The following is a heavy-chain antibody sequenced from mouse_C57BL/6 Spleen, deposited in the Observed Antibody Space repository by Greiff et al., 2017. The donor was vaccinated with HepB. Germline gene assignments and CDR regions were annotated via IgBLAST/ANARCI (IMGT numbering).Heavy chain of an antibody. V-gene: IGHV5-4*01. CDR2: ISDGGSYT. J-gene: IGHJ3*01. CDR1: GFTFSSYA. CDR3: ARDAVGLFAY. Sequence: EVHLVESGGDLVKPGGSLKLSCAASGFTFSSYAMSWVRQTPEKRLEWVATISDGGSYTYYPDNVKGRFTISRDNAKNNLYLQMSHLKSEDTAMYYCARDAVGLFAYWGQGTLVTVSA. D-gene: IGHD4-1*01.